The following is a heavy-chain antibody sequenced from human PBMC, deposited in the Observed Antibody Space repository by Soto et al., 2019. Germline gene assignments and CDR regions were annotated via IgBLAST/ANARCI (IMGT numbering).Heavy chain of an antibody. Sequence: QVQLVESGGGVVRPGTSLRLSCAATGFSFSAHGMHWVRQAPGKGLEWLAVINDGSEEGYADYVRGRFTISRDNARHILYLQMDNLRAEDSALYYCGRDDLFVDNGLDHWGQGTLVTVSS. D-gene: IGHD1-1*01. J-gene: IGHJ4*02. V-gene: IGHV3-33*01. CDR2: INDGSEE. CDR1: GFSFSAHG. CDR3: GRDDLFVDNGLDH.